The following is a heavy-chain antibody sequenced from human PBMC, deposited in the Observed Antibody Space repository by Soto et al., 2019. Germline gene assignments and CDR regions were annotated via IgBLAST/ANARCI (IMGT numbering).Heavy chain of an antibody. Sequence: QVQLVESGGGVVQPGRSLRLSCAASGFTFSSYGMHWVRQAPGKGLEWVAVIWYDGSNKYYADSVKGRFTISRDNSKNTLYLQMNSLRAEDTAVYYCARGARGRYVFYYYGMDVWGQGTTVTVSS. V-gene: IGHV3-33*01. J-gene: IGHJ6*02. CDR3: ARGARGRYVFYYYGMDV. CDR1: GFTFSSYG. CDR2: IWYDGSNK. D-gene: IGHD1-26*01.